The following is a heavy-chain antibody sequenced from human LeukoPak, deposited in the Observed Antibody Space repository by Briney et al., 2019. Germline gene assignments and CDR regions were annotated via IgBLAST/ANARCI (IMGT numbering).Heavy chain of an antibody. CDR3: ASRFGYSSSWYWGY. CDR2: IYYSGST. CDR1: GGSISSSSYY. J-gene: IGHJ4*02. D-gene: IGHD6-13*01. V-gene: IGHV4-39*01. Sequence: PSETLSLTCTVSGGSISSSSYYWGWIRQPPGKGLEWIGSIYYSGSTYYNPSLKSRVTISVDTSKNQFSLKLSSVTAADTAVYYCASRFGYSSSWYWGYWGQGTLVTVSS.